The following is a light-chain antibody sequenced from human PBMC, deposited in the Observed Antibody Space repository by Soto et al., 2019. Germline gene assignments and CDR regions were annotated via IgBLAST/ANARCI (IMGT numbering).Light chain of an antibody. Sequence: EVVLTQSPATLSLSPGERATLSCRASQSISNYLAWYQQRPGQPPRLLIYDASNRATGIPARFSGSGSGTDFTLTINSLEPEDFAVYYCHQLNFGGGTRVEIK. J-gene: IGKJ4*01. V-gene: IGKV3-11*01. CDR2: DAS. CDR3: HQLN. CDR1: QSISNY.